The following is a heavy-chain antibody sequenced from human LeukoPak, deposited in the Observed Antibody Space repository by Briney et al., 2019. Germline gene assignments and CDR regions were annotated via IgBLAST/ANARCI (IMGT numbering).Heavy chain of an antibody. CDR1: GFTFSSSG. CDR3: ARDPYSSSWSYGMDV. D-gene: IGHD6-13*01. J-gene: IGHJ6*02. CDR2: IWFDGTNK. Sequence: PGGSLRLSCAASGFTFSSSGMHWVRQAPGKGLEWVAVIWFDGTNKYYADSVKGRFTISRDNSKSTLYLQMNSLRAEDTAVYYCARDPYSSSWSYGMDVWGQGTAVTVSS. V-gene: IGHV3-33*01.